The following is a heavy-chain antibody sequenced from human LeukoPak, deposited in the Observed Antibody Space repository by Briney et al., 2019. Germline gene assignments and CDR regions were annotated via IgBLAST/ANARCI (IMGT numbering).Heavy chain of an antibody. V-gene: IGHV1-2*02. CDR2: INPNSGGT. CDR3: ARRGTDYYYYMDV. CDR1: GYTFTGYY. D-gene: IGHD1-1*01. Sequence: ASVKVSCKASGYTFTGYYMHWVRQAPGQGLEWMGWINPNSGGTNYAQKFQGRVTMTRDTSISTAYMELSRLRSDDTAVYYCARRGTDYYYYMDVWGKGTAVTVSS. J-gene: IGHJ6*03.